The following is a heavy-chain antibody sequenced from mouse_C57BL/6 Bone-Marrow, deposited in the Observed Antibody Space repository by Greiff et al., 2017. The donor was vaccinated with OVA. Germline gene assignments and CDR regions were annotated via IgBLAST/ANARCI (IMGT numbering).Heavy chain of an antibody. CDR3: ARGNDYFDY. D-gene: IGHD2-3*01. J-gene: IGHJ2*01. CDR2: ISYDGSN. Sequence: EESGPGLVKPSQSLSLTCSVTGYSITSGYYWNWIRQFPGNKLEWMGYISYDGSNNYNPSLKNRISITRDTSKNQFFLKLNSVTTEDTATYYCARGNDYFDYWGQGTTLTVSS. V-gene: IGHV3-6*01. CDR1: GYSITSGYY.